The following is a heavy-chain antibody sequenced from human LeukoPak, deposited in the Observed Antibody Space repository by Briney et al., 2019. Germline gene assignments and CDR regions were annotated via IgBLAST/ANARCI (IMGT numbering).Heavy chain of an antibody. CDR1: GGSISSGSYY. CDR2: IYTSGST. J-gene: IGHJ4*02. CDR3: ARVRGYSSMVNDY. D-gene: IGHD5-18*01. V-gene: IGHV4-61*02. Sequence: SSETLSLTCTVSGGSISSGSYYWSWIRQPAGKGLEWIGRIYTSGSTNYNPSLKSRVTISVDTSKNQFSLKLSSVTAADTAVYYCARVRGYSSMVNDYWGQGTLVTVSS.